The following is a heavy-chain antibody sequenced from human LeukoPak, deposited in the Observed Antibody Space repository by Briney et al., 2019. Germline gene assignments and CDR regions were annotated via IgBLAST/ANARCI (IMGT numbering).Heavy chain of an antibody. CDR1: GGSISSGSYY. CDR2: IYYSGST. J-gene: IGHJ4*02. Sequence: SETLSLTCTVSGGSISSGSYYWSWIRQPAGKGLEWIGSIYYSGSTYYNPSLKSRVTISVDTSKNQFSLKLSSVTAADTAVYYCARVSRDGYNSIYYFDYWGQGTLVTVSS. V-gene: IGHV4-39*07. D-gene: IGHD5-24*01. CDR3: ARVSRDGYNSIYYFDY.